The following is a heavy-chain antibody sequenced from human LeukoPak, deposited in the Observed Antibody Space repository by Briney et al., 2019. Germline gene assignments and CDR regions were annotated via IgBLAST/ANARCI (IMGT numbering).Heavy chain of an antibody. CDR2: ISGSGGST. Sequence: GGSLRLSCAASGFTFSSYAMSWVRQAPGKGLEWVSAISGSGGSTYYADSVKGRLTISRDNAKNSLYLQMNSLRAEDTAVYYCARTPDYGGNSDYWGQGTLVTVSS. J-gene: IGHJ4*02. CDR1: GFTFSSYA. CDR3: ARTPDYGGNSDY. V-gene: IGHV3-23*01. D-gene: IGHD4-23*01.